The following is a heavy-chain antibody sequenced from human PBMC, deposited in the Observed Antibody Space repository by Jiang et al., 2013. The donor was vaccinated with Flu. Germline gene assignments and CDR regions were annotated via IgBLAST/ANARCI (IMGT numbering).Heavy chain of an antibody. J-gene: IGHJ4*02. D-gene: IGHD6-13*01. CDR1: GFTFSSYA. V-gene: IGHV3-30-3*01. CDR3: ARPFYSSSWEY. Sequence: VQLVESGGGVVQPGRSLRLSCAASGFTFSSYAMHWVRQAPGKGLEWVAVISYDGSNKYYADSVKGRFTISRDNSKNTLYLQMNSLRAEDTAVYYCARPFYSSSWEYWGQGTLVTVSS. CDR2: ISYDGSNK.